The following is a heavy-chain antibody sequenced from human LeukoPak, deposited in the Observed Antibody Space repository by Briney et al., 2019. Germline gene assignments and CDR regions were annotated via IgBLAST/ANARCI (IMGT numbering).Heavy chain of an antibody. D-gene: IGHD3-10*01. CDR3: AREGFELLGVRGVIDY. V-gene: IGHV3-73*01. Sequence: GGSLRLSCAASGFTFSGSAMHWVRQASGKGLEWVGRIRSKANSYATAYAASVKGRFTISRDDSKNTAYLQMNSLRAEDTAVYYCAREGFELLGVRGVIDYWGQGTLVTVSS. CDR1: GFTFSGSA. CDR2: IRSKANSYAT. J-gene: IGHJ4*02.